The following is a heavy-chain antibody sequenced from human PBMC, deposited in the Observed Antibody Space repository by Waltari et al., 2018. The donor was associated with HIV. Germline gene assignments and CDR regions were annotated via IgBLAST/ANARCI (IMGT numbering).Heavy chain of an antibody. CDR3: ARRTPKHIVVVTAILSPFDY. Sequence: QVQLQQWGAGLLKPSETLSLTCAVYGGSFSGYYWSWIRQPPGTGLEWIGEINHSGSTNYNPSLNSRVTISVDTSKNQFSLKLSSLTAADTAVYYCARRTPKHIVVVTAILSPFDYWGQGTLVTVSS. J-gene: IGHJ4*02. V-gene: IGHV4-34*01. D-gene: IGHD2-21*02. CDR2: INHSGST. CDR1: GGSFSGYY.